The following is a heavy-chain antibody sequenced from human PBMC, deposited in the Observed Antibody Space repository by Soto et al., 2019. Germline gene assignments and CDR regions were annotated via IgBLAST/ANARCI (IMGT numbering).Heavy chain of an antibody. J-gene: IGHJ5*02. CDR2: LSDDANNR. V-gene: IGHV3-30*14. D-gene: IGHD3-10*01. CDR1: GFNFSSSA. Sequence: GGSLRLSCAASGFNFSSSAMYWVRQAPGKGLEWMAVLSDDANNRYYADSVRGRFTISRDNSKNTLYLQMNSLSADDTAVYYCARASMVRGIIGWFDPWGRGTLVTGS. CDR3: ARASMVRGIIGWFDP.